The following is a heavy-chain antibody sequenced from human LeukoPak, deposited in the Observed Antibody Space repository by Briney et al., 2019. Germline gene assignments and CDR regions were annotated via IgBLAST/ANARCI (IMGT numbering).Heavy chain of an antibody. D-gene: IGHD3-10*01. Sequence: SETLSLTCTVSGGSISSYYWSWIRQSPGKGLERIGYIHYTGSTNYNPSLKSRVTISVETSKNQFSLKLKSVTAADTAVYYCARGGYYGSGNDFRFDPWGQGTLVTVSS. CDR1: GGSISSYY. CDR3: ARGGYYGSGNDFRFDP. V-gene: IGHV4-59*01. CDR2: IHYTGST. J-gene: IGHJ5*02.